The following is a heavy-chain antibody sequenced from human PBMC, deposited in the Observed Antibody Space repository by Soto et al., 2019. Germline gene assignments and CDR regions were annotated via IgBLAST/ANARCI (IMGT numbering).Heavy chain of an antibody. J-gene: IGHJ4*02. Sequence: AGGSLRLSCAASGFTFSDYYMSWIRQAPGKGLEWVSYISSSGSTIYYADSVKGRFTISRDNAKNSLYLQMSSLRAEDTAVYYCARDPGDSSGYYFGYWGQGTLVTVSS. CDR3: ARDPGDSSGYYFGY. V-gene: IGHV3-11*01. CDR2: ISSSGSTI. D-gene: IGHD3-22*01. CDR1: GFTFSDYY.